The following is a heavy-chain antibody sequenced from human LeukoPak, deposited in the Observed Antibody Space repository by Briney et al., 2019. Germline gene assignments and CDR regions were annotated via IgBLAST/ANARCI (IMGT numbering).Heavy chain of an antibody. CDR1: GDSISSSSSY. D-gene: IGHD3-3*01. CDR2: FYYTGST. CDR3: ARGYQSTYYDFWSGYGPHFDY. J-gene: IGHJ4*02. V-gene: IGHV4-39*07. Sequence: PSETLSLTCIVSGDSISSSSSYWGWIRQPPGTGLEWIGNFYYTGSTYYNPSLKSRVTISADTSKNQFSLKLSSVTDADTAVYYCARGYQSTYYDFWSGYGPHFDYWGQGTLVTVSS.